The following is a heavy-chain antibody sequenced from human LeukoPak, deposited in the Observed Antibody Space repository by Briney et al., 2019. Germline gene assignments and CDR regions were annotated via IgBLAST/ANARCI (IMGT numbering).Heavy chain of an antibody. D-gene: IGHD6-19*01. CDR2: ITYDGSNK. J-gene: IGHJ4*02. Sequence: PGGSLRLSCAASGFTFSSYAMHWVRQALGKGLEWVAVITYDGSNKYYADSVKGRFTISRDNSKNTLYLQMNSLRAEDTAVYYCARGVGSGWYDYWGQGTLVTVSS. V-gene: IGHV3-30-3*01. CDR1: GFTFSSYA. CDR3: ARGVGSGWYDY.